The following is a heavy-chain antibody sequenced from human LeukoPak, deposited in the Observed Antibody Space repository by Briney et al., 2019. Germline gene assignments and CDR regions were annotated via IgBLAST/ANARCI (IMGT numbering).Heavy chain of an antibody. V-gene: IGHV1-18*01. CDR1: GYTSTSYG. CDR2: ISAYNGNT. Sequence: ASVKVSCKASGYTSTSYGISWVRPAPGQGLEWMGWISAYNGNTNYAQKLQGRVTMTTDTSTSTAYMELRSLRSDDTAVYYCARDEVHYDILTGYYTDYYFDYWGQGTLVTVSS. D-gene: IGHD3-9*01. CDR3: ARDEVHYDILTGYYTDYYFDY. J-gene: IGHJ4*02.